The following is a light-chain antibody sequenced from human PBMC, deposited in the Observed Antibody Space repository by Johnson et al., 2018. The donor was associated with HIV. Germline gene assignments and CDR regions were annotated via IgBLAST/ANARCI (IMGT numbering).Light chain of an antibody. Sequence: QSVLTQPPSVSAAPGQKVTISCSGSSSNIGNNYVSWYKQLPGRAPKLLIYDNNKRPSGIPDRFSGSKSGTSATLGITGLQTGDEADYYCGTWDSSLSAFYVFGTGTKVTVL. CDR1: SSNIGNNY. CDR2: DNN. V-gene: IGLV1-51*01. J-gene: IGLJ1*01. CDR3: GTWDSSLSAFYV.